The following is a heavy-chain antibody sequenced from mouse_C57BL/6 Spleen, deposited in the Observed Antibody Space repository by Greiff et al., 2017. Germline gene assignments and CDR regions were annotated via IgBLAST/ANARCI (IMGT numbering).Heavy chain of an antibody. CDR1: GFTFSDYG. Sequence: EVQLVESGGGLVKPGGSLKLSCAASGFTFSDYGMHWVRQAPEKGLEWVAYISSGSSTIYYADTVKGRFTISRDNAKNTLFLQMTSLRSEDTAMYYCARPHDYYAMDYWGQGTSVTVSS. J-gene: IGHJ4*01. V-gene: IGHV5-17*01. CDR3: ARPHDYYAMDY. CDR2: ISSGSSTI.